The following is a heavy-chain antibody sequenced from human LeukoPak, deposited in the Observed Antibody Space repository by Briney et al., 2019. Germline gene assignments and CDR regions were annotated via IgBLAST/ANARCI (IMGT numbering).Heavy chain of an antibody. CDR2: ISSSSSYI. J-gene: IGHJ4*02. CDR1: GFTFSSYS. CDR3: ARDPGMVYYFDY. Sequence: PGGSLRLSCAASGFTFSSYSMNWVRQAPGKGLEWVSSISSSSSYIYYADSVKGRFTISRDNAKNSLYLQMNSLRAEDTAVYYCARDPGMVYYFDYWGQGTLVTVSS. D-gene: IGHD1-14*01. V-gene: IGHV3-21*01.